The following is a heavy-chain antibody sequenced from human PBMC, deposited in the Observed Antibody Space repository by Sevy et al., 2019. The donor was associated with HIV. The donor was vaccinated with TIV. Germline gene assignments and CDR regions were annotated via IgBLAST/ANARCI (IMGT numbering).Heavy chain of an antibody. CDR2: ISGSGGST. V-gene: IGHV3-23*01. Sequence: GGSLRLSCEASGFTFVTYAMNWVRQAPGKGLEWVSGISGSGGSTYYADSVKGRFTISRDNSKNTLYMQMNSLRAQDTAVYYCAKDVCDSSGYYPMGAFDIWGQGTLVTVSS. CDR3: AKDVCDSSGYYPMGAFDI. J-gene: IGHJ3*02. D-gene: IGHD3-22*01. CDR1: GFTFVTYA.